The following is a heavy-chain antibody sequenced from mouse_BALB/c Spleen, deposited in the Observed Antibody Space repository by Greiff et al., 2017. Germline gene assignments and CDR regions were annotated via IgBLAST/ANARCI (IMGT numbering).Heavy chain of an antibody. J-gene: IGHJ4*01. Sequence: EVQRVESGGGLVKPGGSLKLSCAASGFTFSDYYMYWVRQTPEKRLEWVATISDGGSYTYYPDSVKGRFTISRDNAKNNLYLQMSSLKSEDTAMYYCARSPYYYGSSGMSYWGQGTSVTVSS. CDR2: ISDGGSYT. CDR3: ARSPYYYGSSGMSY. CDR1: GFTFSDYY. V-gene: IGHV5-4*02. D-gene: IGHD1-1*01.